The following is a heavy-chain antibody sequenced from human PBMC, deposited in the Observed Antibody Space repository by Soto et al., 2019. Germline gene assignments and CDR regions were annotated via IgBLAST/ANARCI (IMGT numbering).Heavy chain of an antibody. Sequence: ASVKVSCKASGYTFTSYDINWVRQATGQGLEWMGWMNPNSGNTGYAQKNQGRVTMTRNTSISTAYKELRSLRSEDTAVFYCARGGLVPWNYYYYMDVWGKGTTVTVSS. CDR3: ARGGLVPWNYYYYMDV. D-gene: IGHD3-10*01. V-gene: IGHV1-8*01. CDR2: MNPNSGNT. CDR1: GYTFTSYD. J-gene: IGHJ6*03.